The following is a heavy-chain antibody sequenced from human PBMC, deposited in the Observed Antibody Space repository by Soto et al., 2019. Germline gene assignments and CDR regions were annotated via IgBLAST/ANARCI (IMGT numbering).Heavy chain of an antibody. CDR3: AREGYYEYYFDY. CDR2: IYYSGST. Sequence: SETLSLTCTVSGGSISRGGYYWIWIRQHPGKGLEWIGYIYYSGSTYYNPSLKSRVTISVDTSKNQFSLQLSSVTAADTAVYYCAREGYYEYYFDYWGQGTRVTVS. J-gene: IGHJ4*02. CDR1: GGSISRGGYY. D-gene: IGHD3-22*01. V-gene: IGHV4-31*03.